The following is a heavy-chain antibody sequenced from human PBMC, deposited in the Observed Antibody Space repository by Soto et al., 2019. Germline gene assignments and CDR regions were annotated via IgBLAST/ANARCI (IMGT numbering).Heavy chain of an antibody. D-gene: IGHD6-13*01. CDR1: GFCFSGNG. CDR3: ARDKRDSWTVDY. V-gene: IGHV3-30*03. CDR2: ISHDGRNE. J-gene: IGHJ4*02. Sequence: QVQLVESGGGVVQPGRSLRLSCPASGFCFSGNGMHWVRQAPGKGLQWLAAISHDGRNEHYADSVKGRFTISRDKSMNTLYLQMSSLRVDDTAVYYCARDKRDSWTVDYWGQGTLVTVSS.